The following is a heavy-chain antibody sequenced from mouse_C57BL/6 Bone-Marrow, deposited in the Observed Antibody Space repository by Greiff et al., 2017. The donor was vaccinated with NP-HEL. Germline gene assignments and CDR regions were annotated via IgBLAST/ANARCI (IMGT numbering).Heavy chain of an antibody. CDR1: GYTFTSYG. J-gene: IGHJ3*01. Sequence: VQLQESGAELARPGASVKLSCKASGYTFTSYGISWVKQRTGQGLEWIGEIYPRSGNTYYNEKFKGKATLTADKSSSTAYMELRSLTSEDAAVYFCARDYDYGWFAYWGQGTLVTVSA. CDR3: ARDYDYGWFAY. D-gene: IGHD2-4*01. V-gene: IGHV1-81*01. CDR2: IYPRSGNT.